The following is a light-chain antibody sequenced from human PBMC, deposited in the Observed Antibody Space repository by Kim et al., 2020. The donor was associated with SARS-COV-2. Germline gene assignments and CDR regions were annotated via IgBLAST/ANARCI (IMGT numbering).Light chain of an antibody. CDR1: GGDVGGFIY. J-gene: IGLJ1*01. CDR3: SSYTASSTFV. Sequence: QSITISCAGTGGDVGGFIYVTWYQHHPGKAPKLMIYDVAKRPAGVSDRFSASKSGDTASLTISGLQADDEADYYCSSYTASSTFVFGTGTKVTVL. CDR2: DVA. V-gene: IGLV2-14*03.